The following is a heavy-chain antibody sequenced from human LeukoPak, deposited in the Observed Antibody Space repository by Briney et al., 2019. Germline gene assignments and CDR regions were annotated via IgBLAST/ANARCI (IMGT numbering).Heavy chain of an antibody. CDR2: MYLDGNT. CDR3: VTASSNSLPN. CDR1: GGSITNNNW. J-gene: IGHJ4*02. Sequence: SETLSLTCAVSGGSITNNNWWAWVRQPPTKGLEWISEMYLDGNTNYNPSLKSRVTISIDKYRNHFSLTLTSVTAADKAIYYCVTASSNSLPNWGQGTLVTVSS. V-gene: IGHV4/OR15-8*02. D-gene: IGHD4-23*01.